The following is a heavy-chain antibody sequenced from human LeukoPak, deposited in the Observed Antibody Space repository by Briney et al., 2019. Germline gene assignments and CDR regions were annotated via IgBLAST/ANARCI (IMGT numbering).Heavy chain of an antibody. CDR1: GFTLSDYY. CDR3: ARPHPHYYYGMDV. J-gene: IGHJ6*02. CDR2: ISSSGSTI. Sequence: GGSLRLSCAASGFTLSDYYMSWIRQAPGKGLEWVSYISSSGSTIYYADSVKGRSTISRDNAKNSLYLQMNSLRAEDTAVYYCARPHPHYYYGMDVWGQGTTVTVSS. V-gene: IGHV3-11*01.